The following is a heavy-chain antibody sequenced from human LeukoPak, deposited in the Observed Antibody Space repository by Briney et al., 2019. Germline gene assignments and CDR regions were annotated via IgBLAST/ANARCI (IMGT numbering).Heavy chain of an antibody. CDR3: ARHLEPPDYGDYYYYMDV. V-gene: IGHV5-51*01. CDR1: GYSFTSYW. J-gene: IGHJ6*03. D-gene: IGHD4-17*01. Sequence: GESLKISCKGSGYSFTSYWIGWVRQMPGKGLEWMGIIYLGDSDTRYSPSFQGQVTISADKSISTAYLQWSSLKASDTAMYYCARHLEPPDYGDYYYYMDVWGKGTTVTVSS. CDR2: IYLGDSDT.